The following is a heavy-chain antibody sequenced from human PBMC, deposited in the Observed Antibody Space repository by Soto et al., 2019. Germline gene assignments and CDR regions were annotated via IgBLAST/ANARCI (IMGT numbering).Heavy chain of an antibody. V-gene: IGHV4-30-4*01. D-gene: IGHD5-12*01. Sequence: SETLSLTCTVSGGSISSYDWSWIRQPPGKGLEWIGYIYYSGSTYYNPSLKSRVTISVDTSKNQFSLKLSSVTAAGTAVYYCARWLGYGPHFDYWGQGTLVTVSS. CDR2: IYYSGST. J-gene: IGHJ4*02. CDR3: ARWLGYGPHFDY. CDR1: GGSISSYD.